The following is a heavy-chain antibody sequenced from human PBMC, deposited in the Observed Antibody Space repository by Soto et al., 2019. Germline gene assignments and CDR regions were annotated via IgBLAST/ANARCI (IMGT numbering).Heavy chain of an antibody. CDR2: ISGSGDST. J-gene: IGHJ4*02. CDR3: TTARWFWYYFDF. Sequence: GGSLRLSCAASGFTFSTYAMAWVRQAPGKGLEWVSVISGSGDSTYYADSVKGRFTISRDNSKNTLYLQMNSLQTEDTAVYYCTTARWFWYYFDFWGQGALVPVSS. V-gene: IGHV3-23*01. D-gene: IGHD2-15*01. CDR1: GFTFSTYA.